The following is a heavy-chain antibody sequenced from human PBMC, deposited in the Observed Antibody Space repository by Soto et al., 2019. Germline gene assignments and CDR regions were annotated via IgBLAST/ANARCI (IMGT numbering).Heavy chain of an antibody. CDR2: ISGGSAYI. CDR1: GFTFSSYT. J-gene: IGHJ6*02. D-gene: IGHD3-10*01. V-gene: IGHV3-21*01. Sequence: PVGSLRLSCAASGFTFSSYTMNWVRQAPGKGLEWVSSISGGSAYIYYADSVKGRFTISRDNAKSSLSLQMNSLRAEDTAVYYCAREGPGRGIDVWGQGTTVTVSS. CDR3: AREGPGRGIDV.